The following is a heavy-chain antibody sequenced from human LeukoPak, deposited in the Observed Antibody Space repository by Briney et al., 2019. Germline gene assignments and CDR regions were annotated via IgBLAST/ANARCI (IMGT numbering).Heavy chain of an antibody. CDR1: GYTSTSYG. Sequence: ASVKVSCKASGYTSTSYGISWVRQAPGRGLEWMGWNSAYNDNTNYAQKFQGRVTMTTDTSTNTAYMELRSLTSDDTAVYYCARTFYDFWSGFSNYDSFHIWGQGTPVTVSS. D-gene: IGHD3-3*01. CDR2: NSAYNDNT. CDR3: ARTFYDFWSGFSNYDSFHI. J-gene: IGHJ3*02. V-gene: IGHV1-18*01.